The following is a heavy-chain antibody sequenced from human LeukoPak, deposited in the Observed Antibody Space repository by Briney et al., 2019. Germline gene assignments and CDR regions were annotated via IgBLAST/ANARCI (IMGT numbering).Heavy chain of an antibody. CDR3: ARHELWSPIDY. CDR2: IYYSGST. J-gene: IGHJ4*02. V-gene: IGHV4-59*08. Sequence: SETLSLTCTVSGGSISSYYWSWIRQPPGKGLEWIGYIYYSGSTNYNPSLKSRVTISVDTSKNQFSLKLSSVAAADTAVYYCARHELWSPIDYWGQGTLVTVSS. D-gene: IGHD5-18*01. CDR1: GGSISSYY.